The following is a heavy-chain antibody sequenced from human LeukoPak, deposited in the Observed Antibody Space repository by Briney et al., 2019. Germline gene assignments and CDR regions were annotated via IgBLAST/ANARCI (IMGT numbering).Heavy chain of an antibody. V-gene: IGHV1-2*06. CDR1: GYTFTGYH. D-gene: IGHD6-13*01. Sequence: GASVKVSCKASGYTFTGYHMHWVRQAPGQGLEWMGRINPNSGDTNYAQKFQGRVTMTRDTSISTAYMELSRLRSDDTAVYYCARGYSSSWETHWGQGTLVTVSS. CDR3: ARGYSSSWETH. J-gene: IGHJ4*02. CDR2: INPNSGDT.